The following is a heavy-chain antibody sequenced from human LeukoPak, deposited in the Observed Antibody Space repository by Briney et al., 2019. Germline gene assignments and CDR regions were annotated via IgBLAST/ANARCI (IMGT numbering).Heavy chain of an antibody. V-gene: IGHV3-21*01. J-gene: IGHJ4*02. CDR2: ISTSSSSI. Sequence: TGGSLRLSCVAASGFAFSIYSMSWVRQAPGKGLEWVSSISTSSSSIYYADSVKGRFSISRDNAKNSLFLQMNSLRAEDTAVYYCARFSFGSSRYYFDCWGQGTLVTVSS. CDR1: GFAFSIYS. CDR3: ARFSFGSSRYYFDC. D-gene: IGHD3-16*01.